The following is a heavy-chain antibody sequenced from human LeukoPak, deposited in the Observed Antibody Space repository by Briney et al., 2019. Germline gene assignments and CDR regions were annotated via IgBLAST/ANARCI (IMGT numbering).Heavy chain of an antibody. D-gene: IGHD3-22*01. Sequence: SSETLSLTCTVSGGSISSGDYYWSWIRQPPGKGLEWIGYIYYSGSTYYNPSLKSRVTISVDTSKNQFSLKLSSVTAAGTAVYYCARSLSSGYLPDAFDIWGQGTMVTVSS. CDR3: ARSLSSGYLPDAFDI. CDR1: GGSISSGDYY. J-gene: IGHJ3*02. CDR2: IYYSGST. V-gene: IGHV4-30-4*01.